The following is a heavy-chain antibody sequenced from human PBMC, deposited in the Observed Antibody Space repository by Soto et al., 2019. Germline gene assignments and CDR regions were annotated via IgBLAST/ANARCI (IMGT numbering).Heavy chain of an antibody. D-gene: IGHD6-19*01. CDR2: IFSNDEK. V-gene: IGHV2-26*01. J-gene: IGHJ6*03. Sequence: SGPTLVNPTETLTLTCTVSGFSLSNARMGVSWIRQPPGKALEWLAHIFSNDEKSYSTSLKSRLTISKDTSKSQVVLTMTNMDPVDTATYYCARIAAKQWLVVRHYYYYMDVWGKGTTVTVSS. CDR1: GFSLSNARMG. CDR3: ARIAAKQWLVVRHYYYYMDV.